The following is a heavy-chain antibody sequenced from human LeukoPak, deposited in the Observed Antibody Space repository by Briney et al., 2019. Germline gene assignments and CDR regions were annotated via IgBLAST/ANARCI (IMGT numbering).Heavy chain of an antibody. Sequence: SGTLSLTCAVSGGSISSSNWWSWVRQPPGKGLEWIGEIYHSGSTNYNPSLKSRVTISVDRPKNQFSLKLRSVTAADTAVYYCAREYYDILTGSTWFDPWGQGTLVTVSS. D-gene: IGHD3-9*01. CDR2: IYHSGST. CDR3: AREYYDILTGSTWFDP. CDR1: GGSISSSNW. J-gene: IGHJ5*02. V-gene: IGHV4-4*02.